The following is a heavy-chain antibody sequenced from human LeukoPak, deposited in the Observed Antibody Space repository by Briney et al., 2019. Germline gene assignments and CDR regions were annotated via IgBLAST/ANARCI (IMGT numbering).Heavy chain of an antibody. V-gene: IGHV3-23*01. Sequence: GGSLRLSCAASGFTFSSYAMSWVRQAPGKGLEWVSAISGSGGSTYYADSVKGRFTISRDNSKNTLYLQMNSLRAEDTAVYYCAKDPHRGYSGYGYFDYWGQGTLVTASS. CDR1: GFTFSSYA. CDR3: AKDPHRGYSGYGYFDY. J-gene: IGHJ4*02. D-gene: IGHD5-12*01. CDR2: ISGSGGST.